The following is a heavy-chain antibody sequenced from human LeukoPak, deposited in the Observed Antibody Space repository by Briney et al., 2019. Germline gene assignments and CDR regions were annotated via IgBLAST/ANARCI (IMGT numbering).Heavy chain of an antibody. CDR1: GFTFSSYE. V-gene: IGHV3-48*03. CDR2: ISSSGSTI. CDR3: ARDGSMVRDLRY. D-gene: IGHD3-10*01. J-gene: IGHJ4*02. Sequence: GGSLRLSCAASGFTFSSYEMNWVRQAPGKGLEWVSYISSSGSTIYYADSVEGRFTISRDNAKNSLYLQMNSLRAEDTAVYYCARDGSMVRDLRYWGQGTLVTVSS.